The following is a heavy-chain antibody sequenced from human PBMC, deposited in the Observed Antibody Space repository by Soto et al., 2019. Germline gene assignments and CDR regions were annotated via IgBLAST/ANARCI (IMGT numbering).Heavy chain of an antibody. J-gene: IGHJ6*02. V-gene: IGHV1-2*04. Sequence: ASVKVSCKASGYTFTGYYMHWVRQAPGQGLEWMGWINPNSGGTNYAQKFQGWVTMTRDTSISTAYMELSRLRSDDTAVYYCARVRSTNYYYYGMDVWGQGTTVTSP. CDR1: GYTFTGYY. CDR2: INPNSGGT. CDR3: ARVRSTNYYYYGMDV.